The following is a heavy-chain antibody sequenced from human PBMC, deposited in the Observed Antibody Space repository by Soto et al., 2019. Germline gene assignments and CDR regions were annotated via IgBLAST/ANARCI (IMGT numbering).Heavy chain of an antibody. J-gene: IGHJ3*02. D-gene: IGHD3-9*01. V-gene: IGHV3-21*01. CDR2: ISSSSSYI. CDR1: GFTFSSYS. CDR3: AREKGGYYDILTGYLDDAFDI. Sequence: GGSLRLSCAASGFTFSSYSMNWVRQAPGKGLEWVSSISSSSSYIYYADSVKGRFTISRDNAKNSLYLQMNSLRAEDTAVYYCAREKGGYYDILTGYLDDAFDIWGQGTMVTVSS.